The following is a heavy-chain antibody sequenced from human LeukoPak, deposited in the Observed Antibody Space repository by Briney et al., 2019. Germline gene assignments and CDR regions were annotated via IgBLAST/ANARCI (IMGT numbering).Heavy chain of an antibody. CDR2: IIPIFGTA. CDR1: GGTFSSYA. V-gene: IGHV1-69*05. CDR3: ARDRGIVVVVAAGECAAFGI. D-gene: IGHD2-15*01. J-gene: IGHJ3*02. Sequence: SSVKVSCKASGGTFSSYAISWVRQASGQGLEWMGRIIPIFGTANYAQKFQGRVTITTDESTSTAYMELSSLRSEDTAVYYCARDRGIVVVVAAGECAAFGIWGQGTMVTVSS.